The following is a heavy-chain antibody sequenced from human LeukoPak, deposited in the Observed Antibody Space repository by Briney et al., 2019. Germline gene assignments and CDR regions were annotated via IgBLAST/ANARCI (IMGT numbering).Heavy chain of an antibody. CDR3: AGGELERALWFGEFYDY. J-gene: IGHJ4*02. CDR2: ISYDGSNK. Sequence: GRSLRLSCAASGFTFSSYAMHWVRQAPGKGLEWVAVISYDGSNKYYADSVKGRYTISRDNSKNTLYLQMNSLRAEDTAVYYCAGGELERALWFGEFYDYWGQGTLVTVSS. CDR1: GFTFSSYA. V-gene: IGHV3-30-3*01. D-gene: IGHD3-10*01.